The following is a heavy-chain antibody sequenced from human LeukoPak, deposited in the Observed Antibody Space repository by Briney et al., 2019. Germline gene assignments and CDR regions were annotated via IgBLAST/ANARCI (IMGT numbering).Heavy chain of an antibody. J-gene: IGHJ4*02. Sequence: GRSLRLSCAASGFTFSSYAMHWVRQAPGKGLEWVAVISYDGSNKYYADSVKGRFTISRDNSKNTLYLQMNSLRAEDTAAYYCARDPEGIAVAGTLDYWGQGTLVTVSS. V-gene: IGHV3-30*04. CDR3: ARDPEGIAVAGTLDY. D-gene: IGHD6-19*01. CDR2: ISYDGSNK. CDR1: GFTFSSYA.